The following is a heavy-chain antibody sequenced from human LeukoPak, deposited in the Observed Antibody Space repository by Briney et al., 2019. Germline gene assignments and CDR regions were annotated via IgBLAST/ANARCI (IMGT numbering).Heavy chain of an antibody. D-gene: IGHD3-10*02. CDR3: ARGRCSGSSNTLDY. CDR2: IYHSGST. J-gene: IGHJ4*02. Sequence: PSETLSLTCAVSGGSISSGGYSWSWIRQPPGKGLEWIGYIYHSGSTYYNPSLKSRVTISVDRSKNQFSLKLSSVTAADTAVYYCARGRCSGSSNTLDYWGQGTLVTVSS. V-gene: IGHV4-30-2*01. CDR1: GGSISSGGYS.